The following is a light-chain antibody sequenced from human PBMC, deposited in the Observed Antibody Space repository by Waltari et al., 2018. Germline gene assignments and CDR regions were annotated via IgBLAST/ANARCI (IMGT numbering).Light chain of an antibody. CDR1: SSNIGNNY. V-gene: IGLV1-51*01. Sequence: QSVLTQPPSVSAAPGQKVTISCSGSSSNIGNNYVSWYQHLPRTAPKLLIYDNKQRPSGIPGRCSGSKSGTSATLGITGRQTGDEADYFCGTWDSSLSALVFGGGTKLTVL. J-gene: IGLJ2*01. CDR3: GTWDSSLSALV. CDR2: DNK.